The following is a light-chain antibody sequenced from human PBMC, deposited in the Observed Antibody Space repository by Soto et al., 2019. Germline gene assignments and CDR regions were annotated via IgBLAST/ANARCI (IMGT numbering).Light chain of an antibody. J-gene: IGKJ2*01. CDR3: QQYGSSLYT. CDR1: QSVSSSY. CDR2: GTS. Sequence: EIVLTQSPGTLSLSPGERATLSCRASQSVSSSYLAWYQQKPGQAPRLLIYGTSTRATGIPDRFSGSGSGTVFILTISRLEPEDFAVYYCQQYGSSLYTFGQGTKLEIK. V-gene: IGKV3-20*01.